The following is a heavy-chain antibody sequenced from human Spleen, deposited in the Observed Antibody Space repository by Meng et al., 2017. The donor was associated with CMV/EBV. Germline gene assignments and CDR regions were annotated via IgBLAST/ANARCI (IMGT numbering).Heavy chain of an antibody. V-gene: IGHV1-18*01. CDR1: GYTFTRYG. D-gene: IGHD1-26*01. CDR2: ISTYNGNT. J-gene: IGHJ4*02. Sequence: SGYTFTRYGISWVRQAPGQGLEWMGWISTYNGNTNYAQKLQGRVTMTTDTSTSTAYMELRSLRSDDTAVYYCARDNGRGSYSAFDYWGQGTLVTVSS. CDR3: ARDNGRGSYSAFDY.